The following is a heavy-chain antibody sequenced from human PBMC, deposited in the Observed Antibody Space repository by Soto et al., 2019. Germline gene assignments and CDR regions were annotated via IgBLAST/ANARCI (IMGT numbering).Heavy chain of an antibody. Sequence: QVHLEQSGAEVKKPGDSVKVSCKASGYTFTHFYITWVRQAPGQGLEWMGAISPHNFNTNFAQKFLGRVTLTTDTSTNTAYMELRSLTSDDTAVYYCARDEGGYDILTGYYKAHHFDYWGQGVLVTVSS. CDR2: ISPHNFNT. V-gene: IGHV1-18*01. D-gene: IGHD3-9*01. CDR1: GYTFTHFY. J-gene: IGHJ4*02. CDR3: ARDEGGYDILTGYYKAHHFDY.